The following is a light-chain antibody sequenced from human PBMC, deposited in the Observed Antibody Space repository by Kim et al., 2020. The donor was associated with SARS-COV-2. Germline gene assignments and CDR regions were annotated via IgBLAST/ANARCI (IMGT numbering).Light chain of an antibody. J-gene: IGLJ3*02. CDR3: SSYRSSSTFVV. V-gene: IGLV2-18*02. Sequence: LTQPPSVSGSPGQSVTISCTGTSSDVGSYNRVSWYQQPPGTAPKLMIYEVTNRPSGVPDRFSGSKSGNTASLTISGLQADDEADYYCSSYRSSSTFVVFGGGTQLTVL. CDR2: EVT. CDR1: SSDVGSYNR.